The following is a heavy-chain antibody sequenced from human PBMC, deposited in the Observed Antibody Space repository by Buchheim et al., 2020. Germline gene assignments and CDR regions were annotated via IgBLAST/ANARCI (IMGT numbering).Heavy chain of an antibody. Sequence: EVQLLESGGGLVQPGGSLRLSCAASGFTFTNYAMSWVRQAPGKGLEWVSALSTRGGSTYYAESVKGRFTISRDNSKNTLYLQMDSLRAEDTAIYYCAKCPGLNYFDFWGQGTL. CDR3: AKCPGLNYFDF. J-gene: IGHJ4*02. CDR2: LSTRGGST. V-gene: IGHV3-23*01. CDR1: GFTFTNYA.